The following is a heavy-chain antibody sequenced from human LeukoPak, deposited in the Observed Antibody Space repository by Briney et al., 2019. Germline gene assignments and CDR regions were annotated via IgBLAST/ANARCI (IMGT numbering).Heavy chain of an antibody. CDR3: ARSSSWYFDY. CDR2: ISYDGSNK. Sequence: PGGSLRLSCAASGFAFSDAWMSWVRQAPGKGLEWVAVISYDGSNKYYADSVKGRFTISRDNSKNTLYLQMNSLRAEDTAVYYCARSSSWYFDYWGQGTLVTVSS. CDR1: GFAFSDAW. D-gene: IGHD6-13*01. J-gene: IGHJ4*02. V-gene: IGHV3-30-3*01.